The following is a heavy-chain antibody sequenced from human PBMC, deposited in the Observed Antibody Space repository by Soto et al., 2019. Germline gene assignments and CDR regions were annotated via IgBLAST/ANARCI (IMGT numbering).Heavy chain of an antibody. J-gene: IGHJ6*02. V-gene: IGHV1-69*13. Sequence: GASVKVSCKASGEDFSHYAVSWVRQAPGQGLEWMGGIIPVFGTPNIAQKFQGRVIITADESTNIASLEPRSLRSEDTAVYFCARDRSLNFWTGYGMDVWGQGTTVTVSS. CDR2: IIPVFGTP. CDR3: ARDRSLNFWTGYGMDV. D-gene: IGHD3-9*01. CDR1: GEDFSHYA.